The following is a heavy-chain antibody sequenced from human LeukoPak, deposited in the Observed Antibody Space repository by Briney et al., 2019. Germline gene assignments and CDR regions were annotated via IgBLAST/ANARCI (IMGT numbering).Heavy chain of an antibody. CDR1: GGSISSYY. D-gene: IGHD4-11*01. CDR2: IYYSGST. Sequence: SETLSLTCTVSGGSISSYYWSWIRQPPGKGLEWIGYIYYSGSTNYNPSLKSRVTISVDTSKNQFSLKLSSVTAADTAVYYCARGYRNGRTYYYYMDVWGKGTTVTVSS. V-gene: IGHV4-59*12. CDR3: ARGYRNGRTYYYYMDV. J-gene: IGHJ6*03.